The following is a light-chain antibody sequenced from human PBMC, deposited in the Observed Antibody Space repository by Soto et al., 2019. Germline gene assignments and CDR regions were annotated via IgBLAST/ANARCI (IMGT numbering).Light chain of an antibody. CDR1: QSLDSAF. V-gene: IGKV3-20*01. J-gene: IGKJ3*01. CDR3: QQFGSPPIT. CDR2: GSS. Sequence: EVVLTQSPVTLSLSPGERATLSCRASQSLDSAFLAWLQHKPGQAPRLLISGSSSRGAGIPGRFSVSGSGTDFTLIISKLEPEDFAVYYCQQFGSPPITFGPGTKVEIK.